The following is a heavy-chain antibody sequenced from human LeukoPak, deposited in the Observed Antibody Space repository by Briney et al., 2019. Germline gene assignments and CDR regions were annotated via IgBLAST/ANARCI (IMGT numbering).Heavy chain of an antibody. V-gene: IGHV3-74*01. CDR2: INSEGSRT. D-gene: IGHD3-22*01. J-gene: IGHJ4*02. CDR1: GFTFSSYW. CDR3: ARVRFGSHAGSGYPYYFDY. Sequence: PGGSLRLSYAASGFTFSSYWMHWVRQAPGKGPVWVSRINSEGSRTIYADSVKGRFTISRDNSKNTLYLQMNSLRAEDTAVYYCARVRFGSHAGSGYPYYFDYWGQGTLVTVSS.